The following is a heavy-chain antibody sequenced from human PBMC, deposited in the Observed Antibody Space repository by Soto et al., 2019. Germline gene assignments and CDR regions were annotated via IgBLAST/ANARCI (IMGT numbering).Heavy chain of an antibody. J-gene: IGHJ6*03. Sequence: GGSLRLSCAASGFTLSVYAMDWVRQAPGKGLEYVSGISSNGVGTYYAKSVQGRFTISRDNSKNTVYLQMGSLRPEEMAVYYCARRARPDFYYMDVWGKGTTVTVSS. D-gene: IGHD6-6*01. V-gene: IGHV3-64*01. CDR1: GFTLSVYA. CDR3: ARRARPDFYYMDV. CDR2: ISSNGVGT.